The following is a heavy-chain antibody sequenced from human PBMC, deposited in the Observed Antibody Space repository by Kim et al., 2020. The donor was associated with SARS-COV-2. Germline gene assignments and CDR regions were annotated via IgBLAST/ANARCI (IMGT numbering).Heavy chain of an antibody. J-gene: IGHJ4*02. CDR1: GGSFSGYY. V-gene: IGHV4-34*01. CDR2: INHSGST. D-gene: IGHD3-3*01. Sequence: SETLSLTCAVYGGSFSGYYWSWIRQPPGKGLEWIGEINHSGSTNYNPSLKSRVTISVDTSKNQFSLKLSSVTAADTAVYYCARGRYFTYWGQGTLVTVSS. CDR3: ARGRYFTY.